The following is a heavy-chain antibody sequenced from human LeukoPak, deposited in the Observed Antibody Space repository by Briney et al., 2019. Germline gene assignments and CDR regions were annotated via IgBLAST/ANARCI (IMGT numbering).Heavy chain of an antibody. CDR1: GGSISSSSYY. V-gene: IGHV4-39*07. CDR3: ARDLYSSSWYY. D-gene: IGHD6-13*01. J-gene: IGHJ4*02. Sequence: SETLSLTCTVSGGSISSSSYYWGWLRQPPGKGLEWIGSIYYSGSTYYNPSLKSRVTISVDTSKNQFSLKLSSVTAADTAVYYCARDLYSSSWYYWGQGTLVTVSS. CDR2: IYYSGST.